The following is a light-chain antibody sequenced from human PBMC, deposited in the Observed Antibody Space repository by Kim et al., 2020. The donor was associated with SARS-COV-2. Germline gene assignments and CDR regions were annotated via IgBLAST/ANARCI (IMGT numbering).Light chain of an antibody. CDR1: NIGSKS. Sequence: SYELTQPPSVSVAPGKTARITCGGHNIGSKSVHWYQQKPGQAPVLVIYYDSDRPSGIPERFSGSNSGNTATLTISRVEAGDEADYYCQVWDSSSDLWVFG. CDR3: QVWDSSSDLWV. J-gene: IGLJ3*02. V-gene: IGLV3-21*04. CDR2: YDS.